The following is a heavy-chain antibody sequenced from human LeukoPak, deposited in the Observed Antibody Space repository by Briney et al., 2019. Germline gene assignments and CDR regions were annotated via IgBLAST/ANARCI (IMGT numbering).Heavy chain of an antibody. V-gene: IGHV4-59*01. J-gene: IGHJ4*02. Sequence: SGTPSLTCTVSGVSINTYFWSWIRQPPGKGLEWIGYVYYNGITNYNPSLKSRVSISLDTSKNQFSLRLNSVTAAETAVYYCASQLGGTTFHWGQGTLVTVSS. CDR2: VYYNGIT. CDR1: GVSINTYF. D-gene: IGHD1/OR15-1a*01. CDR3: ASQLGGTTFH.